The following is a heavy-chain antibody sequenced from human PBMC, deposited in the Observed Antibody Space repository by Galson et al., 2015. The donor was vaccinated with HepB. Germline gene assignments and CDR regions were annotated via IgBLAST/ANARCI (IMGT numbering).Heavy chain of an antibody. D-gene: IGHD2-2*01. V-gene: IGHV1-69*01. Sequence: SCKASGGTFSSYAISWVRQAPGQGLEWMGGIIPIFGTANYAQKFQGRVTITADESTSTAYMELSSLRSEDTAVYYCARHIVVVPAAFDYWGQGTLVTVSS. J-gene: IGHJ4*02. CDR2: IIPIFGTA. CDR1: GGTFSSYA. CDR3: ARHIVVVPAAFDY.